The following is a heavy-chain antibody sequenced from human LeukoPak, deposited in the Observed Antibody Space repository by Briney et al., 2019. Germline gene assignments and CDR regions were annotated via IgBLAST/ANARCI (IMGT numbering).Heavy chain of an antibody. CDR3: ARDHGGTTSADY. D-gene: IGHD3-16*01. Sequence: ASVKVSSKAAVYTFTSYGISWGGRAPGQGVGWMGWISAYNGNTNYAQKLQRRVTMTTDTSTSTAYMELRSLRSDDTAVYYCARDHGGTTSADYWGQGTLVTVSS. CDR1: VYTFTSYG. CDR2: ISAYNGNT. V-gene: IGHV1-18*01. J-gene: IGHJ4*02.